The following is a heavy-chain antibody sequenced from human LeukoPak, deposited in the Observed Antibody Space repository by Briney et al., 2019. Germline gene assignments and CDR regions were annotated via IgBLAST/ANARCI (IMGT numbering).Heavy chain of an antibody. D-gene: IGHD2-2*01. J-gene: IGHJ3*02. CDR3: ARERSPRYFSSTSCYGAFDI. V-gene: IGHV4-34*01. CDR1: GGSFSGYY. Sequence: PSETLSLTCAVYGGSFSGYYWSWIRQPPGKGLEWIGEINHSGSGNYNPSLKSRVTISVDTSKNQFSLKLSSVTAADTAVCYCARERSPRYFSSTSCYGAFDIWGQGTMVTVSS. CDR2: INHSGSG.